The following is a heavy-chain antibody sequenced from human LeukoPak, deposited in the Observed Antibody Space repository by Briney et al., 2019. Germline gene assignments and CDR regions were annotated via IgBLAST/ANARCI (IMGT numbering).Heavy chain of an antibody. CDR1: GFTVSSNY. J-gene: IGHJ4*02. V-gene: IGHV3-53*01. CDR3: LSEAHYYYDSGNRDY. D-gene: IGHD3-10*01. CDR2: IYSGGST. Sequence: PGGSLRLSCAASGFTVSSNYMSWVRQAPGKGLEWVSVIYSGGSTYYADSVKGRFTISRDNSKNTLYLRMNSLRAEDTAVYYCLSEAHYYYDSGNRDYWRQGTLVTVSS.